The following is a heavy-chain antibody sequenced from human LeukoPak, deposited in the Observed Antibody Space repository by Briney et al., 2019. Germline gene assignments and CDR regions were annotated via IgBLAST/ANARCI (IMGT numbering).Heavy chain of an antibody. J-gene: IGHJ5*02. Sequence: PGGSLRLSCAASGFTFSSNYMNWVRQAPGKGLEWVSVIYGDGNTYYTDSVKGRFTISRDNSKNTVLLQMNSLRAEDTAVYYCARASFYYDSRALDPWGQGALVTVSS. CDR2: IYGDGNT. CDR1: GFTFSSNY. D-gene: IGHD3-22*01. V-gene: IGHV3-53*01. CDR3: ARASFYYDSRALDP.